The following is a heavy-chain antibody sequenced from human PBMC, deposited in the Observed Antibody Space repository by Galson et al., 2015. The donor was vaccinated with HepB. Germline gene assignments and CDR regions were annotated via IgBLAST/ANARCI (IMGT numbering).Heavy chain of an antibody. CDR1: GYTFTRYA. V-gene: IGHV7-4-1*02. Sequence: SVKVSCKASGYTFTRYAMNWVRQAPGQGLEWMGWINTNTGNPTYAQGFTGRFVLSLDISVSTAYLQITSLKAEDTAVYYCATDRGSGSHFFDYWGQGTLVTVSS. CDR2: INTNTGNP. D-gene: IGHD3-10*01. J-gene: IGHJ4*02. CDR3: ATDRGSGSHFFDY.